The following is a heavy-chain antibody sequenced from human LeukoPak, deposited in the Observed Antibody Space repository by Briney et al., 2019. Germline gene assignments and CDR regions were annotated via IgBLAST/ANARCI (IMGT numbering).Heavy chain of an antibody. CDR2: IIPIFGTA. Sequence: SVKVSFKASGGTFISYAISWLRQAAGQRLDWMGRIIPIFGTANLLQKFQGRVMITTDESSRAAYMYLSRQRAGATAVYYFVSKGGYSSSWYGDYFDYWGQGTLVTVSS. CDR3: VSKGGYSSSWYGDYFDY. J-gene: IGHJ4*02. CDR1: GGTFISYA. D-gene: IGHD6-13*01. V-gene: IGHV1-69*05.